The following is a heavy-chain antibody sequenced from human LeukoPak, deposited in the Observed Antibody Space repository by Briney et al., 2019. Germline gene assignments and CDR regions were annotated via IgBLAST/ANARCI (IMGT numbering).Heavy chain of an antibody. J-gene: IGHJ6*03. CDR1: GFTVGDNY. D-gene: IGHD3-22*01. V-gene: IGHV3-53*01. Sequence: GGSLRLSCVASGFTVGDNYMTWVRQAPGRGLEWISDIYSGGTTFYAGSVEGRFTISRDDSKNTLFLQMNSLRAEDTAVYYCRRPYYYYGSDSDSYMDVWGKGTTVIVSS. CDR2: IYSGGTT. CDR3: RRPYYYYGSDSDSYMDV.